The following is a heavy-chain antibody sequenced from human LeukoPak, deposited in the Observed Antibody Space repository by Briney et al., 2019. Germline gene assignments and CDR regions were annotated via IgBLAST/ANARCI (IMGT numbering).Heavy chain of an antibody. CDR3: ARPYDSSGYSSDY. D-gene: IGHD3-22*01. CDR2: IYPGGSDT. V-gene: IGHV5-51*01. CDR1: GYSLTSYW. J-gene: IGHJ4*02. Sequence: GASLKISCKGSGYSLTSYWIGWVRQMPGKGLEWMGIIYPGGSDTRYSPSFQGQVTISADKSISTAYLQWSSLKASDTAMYYCARPYDSSGYSSDYWGQGTLVTVSS.